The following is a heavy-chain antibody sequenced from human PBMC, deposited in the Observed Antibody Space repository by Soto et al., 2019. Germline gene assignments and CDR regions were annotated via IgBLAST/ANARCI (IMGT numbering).Heavy chain of an antibody. CDR1: GGTFSSYA. CDR3: ARDGDYYGSGSYYYGMDV. Sequence: SVKVSCKASGGTFSSYAISWVRQAPGQGLEWMGGFIPIFGTANYAQKFQGRVTITADKSTSTAYMELSSLRSEDTAVYYCARDGDYYGSGSYYYGMDVWGQGTTVTVSS. D-gene: IGHD3-10*01. J-gene: IGHJ6*02. V-gene: IGHV1-69*06. CDR2: FIPIFGTA.